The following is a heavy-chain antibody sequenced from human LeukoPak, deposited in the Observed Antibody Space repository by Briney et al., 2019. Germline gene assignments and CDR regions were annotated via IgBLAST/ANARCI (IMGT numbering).Heavy chain of an antibody. D-gene: IGHD6-19*01. V-gene: IGHV4-31*03. CDR3: ARVNGGKGPWLVHRANYYYYMDV. CDR2: IYYSGST. CDR1: GGSISSGGYY. J-gene: IGHJ6*03. Sequence: PSETLSLTCTVSGGSISSGGYYWSWLRQHPGKGLEWIGYIYYSGSTYYNTSLKSRVTISVDTSKNQFSLKLSSVTAADTAVYYCARVNGGKGPWLVHRANYYYYMDVWGKGTTVTVSS.